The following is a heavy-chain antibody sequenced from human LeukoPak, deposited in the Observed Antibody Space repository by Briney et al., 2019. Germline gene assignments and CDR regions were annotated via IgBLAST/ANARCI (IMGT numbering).Heavy chain of an antibody. J-gene: IGHJ4*02. V-gene: IGHV3-30-3*01. CDR3: AREAWSGLPEYYFDY. D-gene: IGHD2-2*01. Sequence: GGSLRLSCAASGFTFSSYAVHWVRQAPGKGLEWVAVISYDGSNKYYADSVKGRFTISRDNSKNTLYLQMNSLRAEDTAVYYCAREAWSGLPEYYFDYWGQGTLVTVSS. CDR1: GFTFSSYA. CDR2: ISYDGSNK.